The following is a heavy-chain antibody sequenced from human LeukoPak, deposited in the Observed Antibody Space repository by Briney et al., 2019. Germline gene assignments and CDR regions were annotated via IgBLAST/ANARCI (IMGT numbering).Heavy chain of an antibody. D-gene: IGHD3-22*01. Sequence: SETLSLTCTVSGYSISSGYYWGWIRQPPGKGLEWIGSFYHNGITYYNPSLKRRDTISLDTSKNQFSLKLTSVTAADTAVYYCASHVQDYYDSSGWGAFDIWGQGTMVTVPS. CDR2: FYHNGIT. J-gene: IGHJ3*02. CDR1: GYSISSGYY. V-gene: IGHV4-38-2*02. CDR3: ASHVQDYYDSSGWGAFDI.